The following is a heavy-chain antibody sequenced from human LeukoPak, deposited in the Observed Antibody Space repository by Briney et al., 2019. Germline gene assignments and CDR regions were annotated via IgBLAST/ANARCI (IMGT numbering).Heavy chain of an antibody. CDR3: ARCYDLSAAVAGWFDP. J-gene: IGHJ5*02. D-gene: IGHD6-19*01. Sequence: SETLSLTCTVSGGSISSYYWSWIRQPPGKGLEWIGYICYSGSTNYNPSLKSRVTISVDTSKNQFSLKLSSVTAADTAVYYCARCYDLSAAVAGWFDPWGQGTLVTVSS. CDR1: GGSISSYY. CDR2: ICYSGST. V-gene: IGHV4-59*01.